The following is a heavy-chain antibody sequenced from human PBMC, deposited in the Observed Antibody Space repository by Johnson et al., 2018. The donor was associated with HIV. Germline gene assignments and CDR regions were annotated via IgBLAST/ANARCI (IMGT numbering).Heavy chain of an antibody. CDR3: AKDGAAAGTVGADAFDI. CDR1: GFTFSSYG. J-gene: IGHJ3*02. CDR2: IRYDGSNK. V-gene: IGHV3-30*02. D-gene: IGHD6-13*01. Sequence: QVQLVESEGGVVQPGGSLRLSCAASGFTFSSYGMHWVRQAPGKGLEWVAFIRYDGSNKYYADSVKGRFTISRDNSKNTLYLQMNSLRAEDTAVYYCAKDGAAAGTVGADAFDIWGQGTMVTVSS.